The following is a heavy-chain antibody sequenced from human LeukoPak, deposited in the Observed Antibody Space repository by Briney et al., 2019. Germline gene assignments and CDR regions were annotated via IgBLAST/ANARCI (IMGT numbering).Heavy chain of an antibody. J-gene: IGHJ4*02. CDR3: ARYSYDSSGYYDY. V-gene: IGHV5-51*01. Sequence: TGESQKISCKGSGYSFTSYWIGWVRQMPGEGLEWMGIIYPGDSDTRYSPSFQGQVTISADKSISTAYLQWSSLKASDTAMYYCARYSYDSSGYYDYWGQGTLVTVSS. D-gene: IGHD3-22*01. CDR1: GYSFTSYW. CDR2: IYPGDSDT.